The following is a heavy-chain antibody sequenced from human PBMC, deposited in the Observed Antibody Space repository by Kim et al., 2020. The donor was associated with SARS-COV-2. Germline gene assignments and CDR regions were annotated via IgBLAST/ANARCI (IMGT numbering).Heavy chain of an antibody. J-gene: IGHJ4*02. D-gene: IGHD4-4*01. CDR3: VKLVDYTFGSSDS. V-gene: IGHV3-23*01. CDR1: GFIFSNYA. CDR2: ISASSGST. Sequence: GGSLRLSCVGSGFIFSNYAMTWVRQAPGKGLEWVAGISASSGSTSFADSVLGRFTISRDNSKNTVYLQMSSLRAEDAAVYFCVKLVDYTFGSSDSCAQGT.